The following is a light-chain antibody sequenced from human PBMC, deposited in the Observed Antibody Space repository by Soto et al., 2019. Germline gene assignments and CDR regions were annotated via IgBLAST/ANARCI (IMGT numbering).Light chain of an antibody. CDR1: NSDVGGYNY. Sequence: QSALAQPASVSGSPGQSITISCTGTNSDVGGYNYVSWYQQFPGKAPKLMIYEVSNRPSGVPNRFSGSKSGNTASLTISGLQADDEADYYCSSYTSRSTWVFGGGTQLTVL. CDR2: EVS. CDR3: SSYTSRSTWV. V-gene: IGLV2-14*01. J-gene: IGLJ3*02.